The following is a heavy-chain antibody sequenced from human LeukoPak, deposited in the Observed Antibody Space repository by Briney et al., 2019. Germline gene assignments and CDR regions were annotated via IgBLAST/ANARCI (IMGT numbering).Heavy chain of an antibody. D-gene: IGHD6-19*01. CDR3: AKALGPSYSSGWLGE. V-gene: IGHV3-9*01. Sequence: PGGSLRLSCAASGFTFDDYAMHWVRQAPGKGLEWVSGISWNSGSIGYADSVKGRFTISRDNAKNSLYLQMNSLRAEDTALYYCAKALGPSYSSGWLGEWGQGTLVTVSS. CDR1: GFTFDDYA. CDR2: ISWNSGSI. J-gene: IGHJ4*02.